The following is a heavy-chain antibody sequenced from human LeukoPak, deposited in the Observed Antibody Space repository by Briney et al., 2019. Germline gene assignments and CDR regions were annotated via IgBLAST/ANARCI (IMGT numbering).Heavy chain of an antibody. J-gene: IGHJ6*02. Sequence: GRSLRLSCAASGFTFSSYGMHWVRQAPGRGLEWVAVISYDGSNKYYADSVKGRFTISRDNSKNTLYLQMNSLRAEDTAVYYCAKAPQPGGKYYYGMDVWGQGTTVTVSS. CDR1: GFTFSSYG. V-gene: IGHV3-30*18. CDR2: ISYDGSNK. CDR3: AKAPQPGGKYYYGMDV. D-gene: IGHD4-23*01.